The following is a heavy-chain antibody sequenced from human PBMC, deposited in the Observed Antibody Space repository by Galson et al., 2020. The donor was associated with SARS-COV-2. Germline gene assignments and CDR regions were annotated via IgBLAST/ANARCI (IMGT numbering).Heavy chain of an antibody. Sequence: GESLKISCAASGFTFSSYGMHWVRQAPGKGLEWVAVISYDGSNKYYADSVKGRFTISRDNSKNTLYLQMNSLRAEDTAVYYCARDGIAVPRGGMDVWGQGTTVTVSS. CDR2: ISYDGSNK. CDR3: ARDGIAVPRGGMDV. CDR1: GFTFSSYG. D-gene: IGHD6-19*01. J-gene: IGHJ6*02. V-gene: IGHV3-30*03.